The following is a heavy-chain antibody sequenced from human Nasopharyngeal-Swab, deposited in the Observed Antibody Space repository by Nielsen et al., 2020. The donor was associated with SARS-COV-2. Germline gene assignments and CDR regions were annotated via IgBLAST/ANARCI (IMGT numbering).Heavy chain of an antibody. CDR3: ATGDPTVTTSNWFDP. J-gene: IGHJ5*02. CDR2: FEPEDGET. Sequence: ASVKVSCKVSGYTLTELSMHWVRQAPGHGLEWMGGFEPEDGETIYAQKFQGRVTMTEDTSTDTAYMELSSLRSEDTAVYYCATGDPTVTTSNWFDPWGQGTLVTVSS. V-gene: IGHV1-24*01. D-gene: IGHD4-17*01. CDR1: GYTLTELS.